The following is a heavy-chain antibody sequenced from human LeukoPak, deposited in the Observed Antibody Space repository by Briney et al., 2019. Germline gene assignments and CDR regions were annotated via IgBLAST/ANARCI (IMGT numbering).Heavy chain of an antibody. CDR1: GGSISSYY. CDR2: IYYSGST. D-gene: IGHD3-3*01. Sequence: SETLSLTCTVSGGSISSYYWSWIRQPPGKGLEWIGYIYYSGSTNYNPSLKSRVTISVDTSKNQFSLKLSSVTAADTAVYYCARPIKGDITFFGVIKGYGLDVWGQGTTVTVSS. CDR3: ARPIKGDITFFGVIKGYGLDV. J-gene: IGHJ6*02. V-gene: IGHV4-59*01.